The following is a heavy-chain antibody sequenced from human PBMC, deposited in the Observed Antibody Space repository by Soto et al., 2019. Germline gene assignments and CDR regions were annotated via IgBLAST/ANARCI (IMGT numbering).Heavy chain of an antibody. D-gene: IGHD3-22*01. V-gene: IGHV4-39*01. Sequence: SETLSLTCTVSGGSISSSNYYWGWIRQPPGKGLAWIGNIHYSGTTYYNPSLKSRATISVDTSKNQFSLKLSSVTAADTAVYYCVRLSSGYSVTWSWGQGSPVIVSS. J-gene: IGHJ5*02. CDR1: GGSISSSNYY. CDR3: VRLSSGYSVTWS. CDR2: IHYSGTT.